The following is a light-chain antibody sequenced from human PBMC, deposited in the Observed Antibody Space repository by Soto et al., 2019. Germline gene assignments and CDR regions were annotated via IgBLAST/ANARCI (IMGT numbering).Light chain of an antibody. V-gene: IGKV1-6*01. J-gene: IGKJ1*01. CDR3: LQDYHYPLT. CDR2: AAS. Sequence: AIQMTQSPSSLSASVGDRVTITCRASQDIGRDLGWYQQKPGKAPQLLIYAASSLQSGVPSRFSGSGSGTDFTLTINSLQPEDFATYYCLQDYHYPLTFGQGTKVEIK. CDR1: QDIGRD.